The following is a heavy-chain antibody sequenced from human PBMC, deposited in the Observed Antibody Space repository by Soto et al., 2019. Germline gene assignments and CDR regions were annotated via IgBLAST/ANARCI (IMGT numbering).Heavy chain of an antibody. CDR3: ARGSDSLGW. J-gene: IGHJ4*02. Sequence: QVQLVQSGAEVKKPGASLNVSCKASGYTFTSYGITWVRQAPGQGLERMGWIDPYNGKTNYGQKFQGRVSMTTDTSTSAAYMEVRSLRSDDTAIYYCARGSDSLGWWGQGTLVTVSS. CDR2: IDPYNGKT. CDR1: GYTFTSYG. D-gene: IGHD6-19*01. V-gene: IGHV1-18*01.